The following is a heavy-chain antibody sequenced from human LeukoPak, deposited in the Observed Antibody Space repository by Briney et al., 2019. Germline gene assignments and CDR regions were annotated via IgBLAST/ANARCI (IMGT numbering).Heavy chain of an antibody. CDR2: INQSGNT. Sequence: SETLSLTCSVYGGSFGGYYWSWIRQSPEKGLEWIAEINQSGNTNYNPSLKSRVTISVDTPKNQFSMKVTSVVAADTAVYYCATGPGGYYFDYWGQGTLVTVSS. D-gene: IGHD3-3*01. V-gene: IGHV4-34*01. CDR3: ATGPGGYYFDY. CDR1: GGSFGGYY. J-gene: IGHJ4*02.